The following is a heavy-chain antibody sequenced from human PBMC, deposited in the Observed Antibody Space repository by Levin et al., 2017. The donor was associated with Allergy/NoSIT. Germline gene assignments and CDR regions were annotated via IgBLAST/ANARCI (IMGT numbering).Heavy chain of an antibody. Sequence: ESGPTLVKPTQTLTLTCTFSGFSLSTSGMCVSWIRQPPGKALEWLARIDWDDDKYYSTSLKTRLTISKDTSKNQVVLTMTNMDPVDTATYYCARLSTYYYDSSGYYFDYWGQGTLVTVSS. CDR3: ARLSTYYYDSSGYYFDY. J-gene: IGHJ4*02. V-gene: IGHV2-70*11. D-gene: IGHD3-22*01. CDR1: GFSLSTSGMC. CDR2: IDWDDDK.